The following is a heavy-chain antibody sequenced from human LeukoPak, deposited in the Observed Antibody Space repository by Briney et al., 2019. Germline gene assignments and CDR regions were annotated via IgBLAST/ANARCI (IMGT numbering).Heavy chain of an antibody. CDR2: IYPGDSDT. CDR1: GYSFTNSW. J-gene: IGHJ4*02. Sequence: GESLKISCKGSGYSFTNSWIGWVRQMPGKGLEWMGIIYPGDSDTRYSPSFQGQVTISADKSINTAYLQWSSLKALDTAVYYCARHVDCSGGTCSLVYWGQGTLVTVSS. CDR3: ARHVDCSGGTCSLVY. D-gene: IGHD2-15*01. V-gene: IGHV5-51*01.